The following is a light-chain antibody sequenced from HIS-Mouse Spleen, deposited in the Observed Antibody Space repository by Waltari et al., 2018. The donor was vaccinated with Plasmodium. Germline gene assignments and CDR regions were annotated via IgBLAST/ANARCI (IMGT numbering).Light chain of an antibody. V-gene: IGKV2-30*02. CDR2: KVS. CDR3: MRGTHWPGT. CDR1: QSLVHSDGHTY. Sequence: DVVMTQSPLSLPVTLGQPASISCRSSQSLVHSDGHTYLNWFQQRPGQSPRRLIYKVSNRDSGVPDRFSGSGSGTDFTLKISRVEAEDVGVYYCMRGTHWPGTFGQGTKVEIK. J-gene: IGKJ1*01.